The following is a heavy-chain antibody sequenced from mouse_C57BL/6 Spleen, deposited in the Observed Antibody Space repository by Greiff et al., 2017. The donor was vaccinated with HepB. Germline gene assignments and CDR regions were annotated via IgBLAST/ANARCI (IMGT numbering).Heavy chain of an antibody. CDR1: GYSITSGYY. D-gene: IGHD2-3*01. CDR3: ARSDGYFLFDY. Sequence: EVKLMESGPGLVKPSQSLSLTCSVTGYSITSGYYWNWIRQFPGNKLEWMGYISYDGSNNYNPSLKNRISITRDTSKNQFFLKLNSVTTEDTATYYCARSDGYFLFDYWGQGTTLTVSS. V-gene: IGHV3-6*01. J-gene: IGHJ2*01. CDR2: ISYDGSN.